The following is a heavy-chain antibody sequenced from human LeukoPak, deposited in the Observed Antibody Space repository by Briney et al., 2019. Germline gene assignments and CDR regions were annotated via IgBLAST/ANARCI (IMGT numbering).Heavy chain of an antibody. Sequence: ASVKVSCKASGYTFTGYYMHWVRQAPGQGLEWMGWINPNSGGTNYAQKFQGRVTMTRDTSISTAYMELSRLRSDDTAVYYCARDRKPYADDAFDIWGQGTMVTVSS. CDR3: ARDRKPYADDAFDI. V-gene: IGHV1-2*02. J-gene: IGHJ3*02. CDR2: INPNSGGT. CDR1: GYTFTGYY. D-gene: IGHD1-14*01.